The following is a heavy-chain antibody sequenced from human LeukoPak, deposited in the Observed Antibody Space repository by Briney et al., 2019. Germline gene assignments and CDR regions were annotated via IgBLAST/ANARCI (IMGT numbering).Heavy chain of an antibody. V-gene: IGHV4-38-2*02. CDR3: AREMGYYDSSGFPLGNYYYMDV. CDR2: IYHSGST. J-gene: IGHJ6*03. CDR1: GYSISSGYY. D-gene: IGHD3-22*01. Sequence: SETLSLTCTVSGYSISSGYYWGWIRQPPGKGLEWIGSIYHSGSTYYNPSLKSRVTISVDTSKNQFSLKLSSVTAADTAVYYCAREMGYYDSSGFPLGNYYYMDVWGKGTTVTISS.